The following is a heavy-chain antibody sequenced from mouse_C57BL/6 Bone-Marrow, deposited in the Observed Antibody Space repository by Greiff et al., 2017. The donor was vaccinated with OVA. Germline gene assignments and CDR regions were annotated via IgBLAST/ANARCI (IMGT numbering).Heavy chain of an antibody. V-gene: IGHV5-6*02. CDR2: ISSGGSYT. D-gene: IGHD1-1*01. J-gene: IGHJ3*01. CDR1: GFTFSSYG. Sequence: DVKLVESGGDLVKPGGSLKLSCAASGFTFSSYGMSWVRQTPDKRLEWVATISSGGSYTYYPDSVKGRFTISRDNAKNTLYLHRSSLKSEDTAMYYCARHRPYYGSSWGAWLAYWGQGTLVTVSA. CDR3: ARHRPYYGSSWGAWLAY.